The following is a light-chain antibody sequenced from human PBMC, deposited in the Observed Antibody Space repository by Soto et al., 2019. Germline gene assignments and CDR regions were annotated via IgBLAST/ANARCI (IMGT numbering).Light chain of an antibody. CDR1: SSDVGAYNY. CDR2: EVS. J-gene: IGLJ1*01. CDR3: NSYTSSSTRV. Sequence: QSVLTQPASVSGPPGQSITISCTGTSSDVGAYNYVSWYQQYPGKVPKLIIYEVSNRPSGVSNRFSGSKSGNTASLTISGLQAEDEGDYYCNSYTSSSTRVFGTGTKVTVL. V-gene: IGLV2-14*01.